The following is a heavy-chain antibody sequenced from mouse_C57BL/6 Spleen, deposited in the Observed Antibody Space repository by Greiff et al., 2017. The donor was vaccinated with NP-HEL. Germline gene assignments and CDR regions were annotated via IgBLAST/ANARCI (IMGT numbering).Heavy chain of an antibody. J-gene: IGHJ4*01. CDR1: GFTFTDYY. CDR3: ARDYGSSYTAMDY. CDR2: IRNKANGYTT. Sequence: DVKLVESGGGLVQPGGSLSLSCAASGFTFTDYYMSWVRQPPGKALEWLGFIRNKANGYTTEYSASVKGRFTISRDNSQSILYLQMNALRAEDSATYYCARDYGSSYTAMDYWGQGTSVTVSS. V-gene: IGHV7-3*01. D-gene: IGHD1-1*01.